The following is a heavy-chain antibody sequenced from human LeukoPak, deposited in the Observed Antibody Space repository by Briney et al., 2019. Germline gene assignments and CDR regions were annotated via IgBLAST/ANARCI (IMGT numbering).Heavy chain of an antibody. CDR1: GFTFSSYA. Sequence: GRSLRLSCAASGFTFSSYAMHWVRQAPGKGLEWVAVISYDGSNKYYADSVKGRFTISRDNSKNTLYLQMNSLRAEDTAVYYCARGGEAPYDFWSGYYTGGYYYYGMDVWGQGTTVTVSS. CDR3: ARGGEAPYDFWSGYYTGGYYYYGMDV. V-gene: IGHV3-30-3*01. CDR2: ISYDGSNK. D-gene: IGHD3-3*01. J-gene: IGHJ6*02.